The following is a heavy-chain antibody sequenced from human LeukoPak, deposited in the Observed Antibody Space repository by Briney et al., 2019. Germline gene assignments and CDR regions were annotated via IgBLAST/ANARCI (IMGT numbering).Heavy chain of an antibody. J-gene: IGHJ4*02. CDR3: AKAFDYNGLRGEGGSFDC. Sequence: GGSLRLSCVASGFNFSKNDMHWVRQTTERGLEWVSAIEVGGDTYYADPVKGRFTISRENGKNSVYLQMNSLRAGDTALYFCAKAFDYNGLRGEGGSFDCWGQGALVTVSS. V-gene: IGHV3-13*01. CDR1: GFNFSKND. D-gene: IGHD4-11*01. CDR2: IEVGGDT.